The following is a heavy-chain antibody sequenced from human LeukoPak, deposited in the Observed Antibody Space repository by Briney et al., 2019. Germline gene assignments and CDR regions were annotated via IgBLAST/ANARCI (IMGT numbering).Heavy chain of an antibody. CDR2: IIPILGIA. V-gene: IGHV1-69*04. D-gene: IGHD3-3*01. CDR3: ARDDYDFWSGYYTYGMDV. J-gene: IGHJ6*02. CDR1: GYTFTSYG. Sequence: SVKVSCKASGYTFTSYGISWVRQAPGQGLEWMGRIIPILGIANYAQKFQGRVTITADKSTSTAYMELSSLRSEDTAVYYCARDDYDFWSGYYTYGMDVWGQGTTVTVSS.